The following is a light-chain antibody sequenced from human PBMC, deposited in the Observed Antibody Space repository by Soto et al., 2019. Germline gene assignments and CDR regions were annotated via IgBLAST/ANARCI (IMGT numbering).Light chain of an antibody. CDR1: QSISMW. CDR2: KAS. J-gene: IGKJ4*01. CDR3: QQYNTYPLT. Sequence: DIQMTQPPSTLSASVGDRVTITYRASQSISMWLAWYQQKPGKAPKLLICKASSLQSGVPSRFSGSGSGTEFTLTISSLQPDDFATYHCQQYNTYPLTFGGGTTVELK. V-gene: IGKV1-5*03.